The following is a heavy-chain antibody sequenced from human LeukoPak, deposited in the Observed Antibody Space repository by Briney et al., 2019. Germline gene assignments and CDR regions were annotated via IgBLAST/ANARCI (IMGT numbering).Heavy chain of an antibody. D-gene: IGHD6-19*01. CDR3: ATLAVAGAENAFDF. J-gene: IGHJ3*01. Sequence: GGSLRLSCAASGFTFSSYWMHWVRQGPGKGLVWVSRIYSDGSDTIYADSVKGRFTISRDNAKNTLYLQMNSLRAEDTAVYYCATLAVAGAENAFDFWGLGTMVTVSS. V-gene: IGHV3-74*01. CDR1: GFTFSSYW. CDR2: IYSDGSDT.